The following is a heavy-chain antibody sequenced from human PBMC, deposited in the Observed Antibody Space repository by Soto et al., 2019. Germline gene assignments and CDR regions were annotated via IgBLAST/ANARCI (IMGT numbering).Heavy chain of an antibody. V-gene: IGHV1-69*13. J-gene: IGHJ5*02. D-gene: IGHD3-22*01. Sequence: ASVKVSCKASGGTFSSYAISWVRQAPGQGLEWMGGIIPIFGTANYAQKFQGRVTITADESTSTAYMELSSLRSEDTAVYYCARIYDYDSSGYYYGRNWFDPWGQGTLVTVSS. CDR3: ARIYDYDSSGYYYGRNWFDP. CDR2: IIPIFGTA. CDR1: GGTFSSYA.